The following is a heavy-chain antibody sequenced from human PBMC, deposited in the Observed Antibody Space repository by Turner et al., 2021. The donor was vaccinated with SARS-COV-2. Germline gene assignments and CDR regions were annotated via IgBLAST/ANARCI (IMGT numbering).Heavy chain of an antibody. Sequence: QLQLQESGPGLVKPSETLSLTCTVSGGSSSSVSYYWGWIRQPPGKGLEWIGNVYYSGTTYYNPSLKSRVTISVDTSKNQFSLKLTSVTAADTAVYYCARRLLSPLGGMDVWGQGTTVTVSS. D-gene: IGHD3-10*01. J-gene: IGHJ6*02. CDR3: ARRLLSPLGGMDV. CDR2: VYYSGTT. V-gene: IGHV4-39*01. CDR1: GGSSSSVSYY.